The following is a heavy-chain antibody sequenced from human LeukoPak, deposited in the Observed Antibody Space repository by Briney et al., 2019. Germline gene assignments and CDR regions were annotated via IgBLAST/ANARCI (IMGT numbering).Heavy chain of an antibody. CDR3: ARSRVWSDYWGYFDY. V-gene: IGHV4-39*07. D-gene: IGHD3-3*01. Sequence: SETLSLTRTVSGGSISSSSYYWGWIRQPPGKGLEWIGSIYYSGSTYYNPSLKSRVTISVDTSKNQFSLKLSSVTAADTAVYYCARSRVWSDYWGYFDYWGQGILVTVSS. J-gene: IGHJ4*02. CDR2: IYYSGST. CDR1: GGSISSSSYY.